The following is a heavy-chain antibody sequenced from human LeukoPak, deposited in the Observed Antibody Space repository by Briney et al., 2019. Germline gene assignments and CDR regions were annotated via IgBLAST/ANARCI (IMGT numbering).Heavy chain of an antibody. CDR2: INHSGST. CDR3: ARGQVGRAGTFRIWAYFDH. D-gene: IGHD6-19*01. J-gene: IGHJ4*02. V-gene: IGHV4-34*01. CDR1: GGSLSGYY. Sequence: SETLTLTCAVYGGSLSGYYWSWIRQPPGKGLEWIGEINHSGSTNYNPSLKSRVTISVDTSKNQCSLKLSSVTAADTAVYYCARGQVGRAGTFRIWAYFDHWGQGTLVIVSS.